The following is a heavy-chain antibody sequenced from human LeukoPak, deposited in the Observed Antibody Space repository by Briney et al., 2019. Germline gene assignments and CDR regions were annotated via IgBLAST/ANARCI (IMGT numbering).Heavy chain of an antibody. Sequence: GGSLRLSCVGSEFTFSDYYMDWVRQAPGKGLEWVASINQDGSEKYYLDSVKGRFTISRDNAKNSLYLQMNSLRDEDTAVYSCARDGVRDGLYFDRWGQGTLVTVSS. V-gene: IGHV3-7*01. D-gene: IGHD5-24*01. J-gene: IGHJ4*02. CDR1: EFTFSDYY. CDR3: ARDGVRDGLYFDR. CDR2: INQDGSEK.